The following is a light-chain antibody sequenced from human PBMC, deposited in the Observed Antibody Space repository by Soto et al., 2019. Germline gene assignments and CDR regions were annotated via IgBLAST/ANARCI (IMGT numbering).Light chain of an antibody. J-gene: IGKJ4*01. CDR2: AAS. CDR3: QQANSPPLT. V-gene: IGKV1-12*01. Sequence: DIQMTQSPSSVSASVGDRVTLTCRASERINTYLAWYQQQPVKAPKLLIYAASSMQSGVPSRFSGSGSGTEFTLTISNLQPEDFATYYCQQANSPPLTFGGGTKVDIK. CDR1: ERINTY.